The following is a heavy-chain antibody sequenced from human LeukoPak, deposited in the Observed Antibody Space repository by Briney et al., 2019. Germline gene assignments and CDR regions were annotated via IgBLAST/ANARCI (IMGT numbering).Heavy chain of an antibody. Sequence: PSETLSLTRAVYGGSFSGYYWSWIRQPPGKGLEWIGEINHSGSTNYNPSLKSRVTISVDTSKNQFSLKLSSVTAADTAVYYCARGRKYYYHSSGPRRPYYYYMDVWGKGTTVTVSS. D-gene: IGHD3-22*01. CDR2: INHSGST. CDR1: GGSFSGYY. CDR3: ARGRKYYYHSSGPRRPYYYYMDV. V-gene: IGHV4-34*01. J-gene: IGHJ6*03.